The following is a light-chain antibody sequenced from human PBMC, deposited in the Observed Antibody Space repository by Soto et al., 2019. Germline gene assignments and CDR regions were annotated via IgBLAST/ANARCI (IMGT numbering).Light chain of an antibody. CDR2: DAS. CDR1: HIFTFDY. V-gene: IGKV3-20*01. CDR3: QQYGDSLLT. Sequence: EFVLTQSPGTLSLSPGEGATLSCRASHIFTFDYLAWYQQKPGQAPRLLMYDASTRATGIPDRFSGSGSGTDFTLIISRLEPEDFAVYYCQQYGDSLLTFGQGTKVDIK. J-gene: IGKJ1*01.